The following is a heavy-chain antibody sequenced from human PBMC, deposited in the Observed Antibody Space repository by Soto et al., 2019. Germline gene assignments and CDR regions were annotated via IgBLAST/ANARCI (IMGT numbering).Heavy chain of an antibody. CDR2: INHSGST. J-gene: IGHJ4*02. D-gene: IGHD4-17*01. CDR3: ARGRRLRQMTTRFDY. Sequence: QVQLQQWGAGLLKPSETLSLTCAVYGGSFSGYYWSWIRQPPGKWLEWIGEINHSGSTNYNPSLKSRVTISVDTSKNQFSLKLGSVSDAVTAVYYCARGRRLRQMTTRFDYWGQGTLVTVSS. V-gene: IGHV4-34*01. CDR1: GGSFSGYY.